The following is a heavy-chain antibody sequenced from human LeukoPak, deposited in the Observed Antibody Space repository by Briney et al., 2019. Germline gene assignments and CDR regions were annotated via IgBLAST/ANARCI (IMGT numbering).Heavy chain of an antibody. CDR2: ITSSSSTI. Sequence: GGSLRLSCAASGFTFSTYSMNWVRQAPGKGLEWVSYITSSSSTIFYADSVKGRFTISRDNAKNSLYLQMNSLRGEDTAVYYCARGLYYDILTGSPYYYGMDVWGQGTTVTVSS. CDR3: ARGLYYDILTGSPYYYGMDV. CDR1: GFTFSTYS. D-gene: IGHD3-9*01. V-gene: IGHV3-48*01. J-gene: IGHJ6*02.